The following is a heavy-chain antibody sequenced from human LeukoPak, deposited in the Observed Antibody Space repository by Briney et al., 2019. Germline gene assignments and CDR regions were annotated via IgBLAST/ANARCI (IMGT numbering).Heavy chain of an antibody. V-gene: IGHV3-23*01. CDR3: AGVLRYFDWLFDY. J-gene: IGHJ4*02. CDR2: ISGSGGST. Sequence: GGSLRLSCAASGFTFSSYAMSWVRQAPGKGLEWVSAISGSGGSTYYADSVKGRFTISRDNSKNTLYLQMNSLKAEDTAVYYCAGVLRYFDWLFDYWGQGTLVTVSS. CDR1: GFTFSSYA. D-gene: IGHD3-9*01.